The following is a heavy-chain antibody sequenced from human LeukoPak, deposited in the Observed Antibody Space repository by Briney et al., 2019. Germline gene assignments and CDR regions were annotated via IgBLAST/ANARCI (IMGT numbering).Heavy chain of an antibody. CDR1: GGSISSYY. Sequence: PSETLSLTCTVSGGSISSYYWSWIRQPPGQGLEWIGYIYYSGSTNYNPSLKSRVTISVDTSKNQFSLKLSSVTAADTAVYYCARVDTAMVTDYWGQGTLVTVSS. CDR3: ARVDTAMVTDY. V-gene: IGHV4-59*01. J-gene: IGHJ4*02. D-gene: IGHD5-18*01. CDR2: IYYSGST.